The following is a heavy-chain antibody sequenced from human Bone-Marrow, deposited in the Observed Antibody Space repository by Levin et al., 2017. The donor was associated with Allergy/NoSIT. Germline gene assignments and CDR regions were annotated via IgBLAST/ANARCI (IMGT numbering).Heavy chain of an antibody. CDR1: GVTFSRHA. J-gene: IGHJ4*02. V-gene: IGHV1-69*01. D-gene: IGHD3-22*01. CDR2: IIPIFDTA. CDR3: ALYYYESSGYPFDY. Sequence: KISCKSAGVTFSRHAISWVRQAPGQGLEWMGGIIPIFDTANYAQKFQGRVTITADESTSTAYMELRSLRSEDTAVYYCALYYYESSGYPFDYWGQGTLVTVSS.